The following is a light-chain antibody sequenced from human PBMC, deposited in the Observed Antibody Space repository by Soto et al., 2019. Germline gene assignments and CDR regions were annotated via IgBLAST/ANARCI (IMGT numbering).Light chain of an antibody. Sequence: QSALTQPPSASGSPGQSVAISCTGTSSDVGGYSYVSWYQQHPGKAPKLMIYEVNKRPSGVPGRFSGSKSGNTASLTVSGLQAEDEADYYCSSYAGSSNVFGTGTKVTVL. CDR3: SSYAGSSNV. J-gene: IGLJ1*01. CDR1: SSDVGGYSY. CDR2: EVN. V-gene: IGLV2-8*01.